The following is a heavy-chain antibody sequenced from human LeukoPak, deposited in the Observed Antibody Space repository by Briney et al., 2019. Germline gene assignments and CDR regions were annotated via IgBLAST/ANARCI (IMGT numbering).Heavy chain of an antibody. CDR1: GFTFGKYW. J-gene: IGHJ4*02. CDR2: IKLDGSEK. D-gene: IGHD1-14*01. CDR3: AKDIMH. V-gene: IGHV3-7*03. Sequence: GGSLRLSCVASGFTFGKYWMSWVRQAPGKGLEWVANIKLDGSEKNYVDSVKGRFTISRDNTKNSLYLQMNSLRAEDTAVYYCAKDIMHWGQGTLVTVSS.